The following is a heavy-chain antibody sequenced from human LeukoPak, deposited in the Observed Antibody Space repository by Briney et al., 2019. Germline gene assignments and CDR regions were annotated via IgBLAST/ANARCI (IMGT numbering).Heavy chain of an antibody. CDR1: GFTFSSYS. CDR3: ARDQYGDYALDY. J-gene: IGHJ4*02. D-gene: IGHD4-17*01. CDR2: ISTISYI. Sequence: GFLRLSCAASGFTFSSYSMNWVRQAPGKGLEWVSSISTISYIYYADSVKGRFTISRDTAKNALFLQMDSLRAEDTAVYYCARDQYGDYALDYWGQGTLVTVSS. V-gene: IGHV3-21*01.